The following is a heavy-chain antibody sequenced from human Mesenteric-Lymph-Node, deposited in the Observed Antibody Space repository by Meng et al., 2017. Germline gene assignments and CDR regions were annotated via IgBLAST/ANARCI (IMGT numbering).Heavy chain of an antibody. CDR1: GFTFSSYW. Sequence: GESLKISCAASGFTFSSYWMSWVRQAPGKGLEWVANIKQDGSEKYYVDSVTGRFTISRDDAKNSLYLQMNSLRAEDAAVYYCAQDLNWRTYWGQGTLVTVSS. V-gene: IGHV3-7*03. CDR3: AQDLNWRTY. D-gene: IGHD1-20*01. CDR2: IKQDGSEK. J-gene: IGHJ4*02.